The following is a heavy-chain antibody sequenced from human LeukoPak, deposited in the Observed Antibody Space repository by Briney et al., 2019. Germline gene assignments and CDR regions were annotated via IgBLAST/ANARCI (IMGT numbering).Heavy chain of an antibody. D-gene: IGHD1-26*01. J-gene: IGHJ6*03. V-gene: IGHV3-53*05. CDR3: ARGPRVGAAGFVYYHYIDV. CDR1: GFTVSNKY. CDR2: IYSDGRT. Sequence: GGSLRLSCAASGFTVSNKYMTWVRQAPGKGLEWVSLIYSDGRTYYADSVKGRCTISRDNSKNTQHLQMNSLRAEDTAVYYCARGPRVGAAGFVYYHYIDVWGKGTTVTVSS.